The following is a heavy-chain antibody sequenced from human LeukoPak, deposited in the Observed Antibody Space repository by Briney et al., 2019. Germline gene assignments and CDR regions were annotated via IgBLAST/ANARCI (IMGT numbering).Heavy chain of an antibody. J-gene: IGHJ4*02. CDR3: ARSFYDSSGAAFES. D-gene: IGHD3-22*01. Sequence: SQTLSLMCAISGDSVSSNSAAWNWIRQSRSGGLEWLGRTYYRPKWYNVYAVSVNNRLTINPDATKHQFSLQLNSVTPEDTAVYYCARSFYDSSGAAFESWGQGTRATDSS. CDR1: GDSVSSNSAA. CDR2: TYYRPKWYN. V-gene: IGHV6-1*01.